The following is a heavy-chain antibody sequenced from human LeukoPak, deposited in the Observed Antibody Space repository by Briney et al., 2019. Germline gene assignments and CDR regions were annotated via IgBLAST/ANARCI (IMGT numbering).Heavy chain of an antibody. Sequence: SSETLSLTCAVYGGSFSGYYWSWIRQPPGKGLEWIGYIYYSGSTNYNPSLKSRVTISVDTSKNQFSLKLSSVTAADTAVYYCAREPPYGGSYGLRYAFDIWGQGTMVTVSS. CDR1: GGSFSGYY. V-gene: IGHV4-59*01. J-gene: IGHJ3*02. CDR3: AREPPYGGSYGLRYAFDI. CDR2: IYYSGST. D-gene: IGHD1-26*01.